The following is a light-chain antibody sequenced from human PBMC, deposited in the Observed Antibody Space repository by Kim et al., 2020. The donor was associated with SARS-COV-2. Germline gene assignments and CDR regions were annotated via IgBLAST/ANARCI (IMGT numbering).Light chain of an antibody. V-gene: IGKV1-8*01. CDR1: QGISSY. Sequence: ERVTVSCRASQGISSYLAWYQQKPGKAPKLLIYAASTLQSGVPSRFSGSGSGTDFTLTISCLQSEDFATYYCQQYYSSSPYTFGQGTKLEI. CDR3: QQYYSSSPYT. J-gene: IGKJ2*01. CDR2: AAS.